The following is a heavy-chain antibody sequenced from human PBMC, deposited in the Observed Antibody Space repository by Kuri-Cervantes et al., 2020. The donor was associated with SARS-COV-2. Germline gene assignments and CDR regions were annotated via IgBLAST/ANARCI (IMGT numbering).Heavy chain of an antibody. D-gene: IGHD1-26*01. V-gene: IGHV3-33*01. CDR3: ARELQYRYSGSHWEFDY. J-gene: IGHJ4*02. Sequence: HTLAAPGFTFPSAAMHWVRPAPGKGLEWVAIIWYDGNNKYYAESVKGRFTISRDNSKNTVYLQMNSLRVEDTAVYYCARELQYRYSGSHWEFDYWGQGTLVTVSS. CDR2: IWYDGNNK. CDR1: GFTFPSAA.